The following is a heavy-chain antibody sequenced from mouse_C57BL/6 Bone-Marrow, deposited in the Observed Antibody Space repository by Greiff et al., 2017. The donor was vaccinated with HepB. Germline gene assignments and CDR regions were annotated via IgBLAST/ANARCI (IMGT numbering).Heavy chain of an antibody. D-gene: IGHD1-1*01. J-gene: IGHJ3*01. CDR3: ARFITTVPGAY. CDR2: INPYNGGT. V-gene: IGHV1-19*01. CDR1: GYTFTDYY. Sequence: EVQLQQSGPVLVKPGASVKMSCKASGYTFTDYYMNWVKQSHGKSLEWIGVINPYNGGTSYNQKFKGKATLTVDKSSSTAYMELNSLTSEDSAVYYCARFITTVPGAYWGQGTLVTVSA.